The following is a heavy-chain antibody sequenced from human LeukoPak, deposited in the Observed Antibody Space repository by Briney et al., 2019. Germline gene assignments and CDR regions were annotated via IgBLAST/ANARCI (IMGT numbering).Heavy chain of an antibody. D-gene: IGHD6-19*01. CDR3: ATLVGSSGWYGEGWFDP. CDR1: GYTFTSYG. Sequence: ASVKVSCKASGYTFTSYGISWVRQAPGQGLEWMGWISAYNGNTNYAQKLQGRVTMTEDTSTDTAYMELSSLRSEDTAVYYCATLVGSSGWYGEGWFDPWGQGTLVTVSS. CDR2: ISAYNGNT. J-gene: IGHJ5*02. V-gene: IGHV1-18*04.